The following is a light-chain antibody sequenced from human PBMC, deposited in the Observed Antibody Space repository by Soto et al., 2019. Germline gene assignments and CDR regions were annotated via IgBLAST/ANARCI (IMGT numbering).Light chain of an antibody. CDR2: DAS. CDR1: QNINNY. CDR3: QQYDNLPS. J-gene: IGKJ4*01. V-gene: IGKV1-33*01. Sequence: DIQMTQSPSSLSASVGDRVTITCQASQNINNYLNWYQQKPGRAPKLLIYDASNLEAGVPSRFSGSGSGTDFTFTISSLQPEDIATYYCQQYDNLPSFGGGTKVDI.